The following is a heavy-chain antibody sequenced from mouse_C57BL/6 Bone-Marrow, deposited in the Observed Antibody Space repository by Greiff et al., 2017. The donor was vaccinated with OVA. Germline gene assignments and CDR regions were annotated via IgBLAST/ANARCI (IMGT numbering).Heavy chain of an antibody. J-gene: IGHJ3*01. CDR3: TKAPYYGSSMSWFDY. Sequence: VQLQQSGAELVRPGASVKLSCTASGFNIKDDYMHWVKQRPEQGLEWIGWIDPENGDTEYASKFQGKATLTADTSSNTAYLQLIILTSEDTAVYYCTKAPYYGSSMSWFDYWGQGTLVTVSA. D-gene: IGHD1-1*01. V-gene: IGHV14-4*01. CDR2: IDPENGDT. CDR1: GFNIKDDY.